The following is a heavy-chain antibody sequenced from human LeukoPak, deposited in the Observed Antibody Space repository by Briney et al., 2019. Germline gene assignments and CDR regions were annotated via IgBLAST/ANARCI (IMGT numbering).Heavy chain of an antibody. CDR3: ARSSRIDY. V-gene: IGHV4-34*01. CDR2: INHSGST. J-gene: IGHJ4*02. Sequence: SETLSLTCAVYGGSFSGYYWSWIRQPPGKGLEWIGEINHSGSTNYNPSLKSRVTISVDTSKNRFSLKLSSVTAADTAVYYCARSSRIDYWGQGTLVTVSS. CDR1: GGSFSGYY.